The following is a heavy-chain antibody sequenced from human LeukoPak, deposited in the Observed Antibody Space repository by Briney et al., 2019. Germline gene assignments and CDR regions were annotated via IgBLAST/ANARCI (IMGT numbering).Heavy chain of an antibody. D-gene: IGHD4-17*01. J-gene: IGHJ6*03. V-gene: IGHV3-7*01. Sequence: GGSLRLSCAASGFTFSSYWMSWVRQAPGKGLEWVANIKQDGSEKYYVDSVKGRFTISRDNAKNSLYLQMNSLRAEDTAVYYCARAERFFGDYYYYYYMDVWGNGTTVTVSS. CDR3: ARAERFFGDYYYYYYMDV. CDR1: GFTFSSYW. CDR2: IKQDGSEK.